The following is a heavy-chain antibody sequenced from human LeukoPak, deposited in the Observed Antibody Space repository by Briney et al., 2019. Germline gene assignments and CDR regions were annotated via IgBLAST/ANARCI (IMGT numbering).Heavy chain of an antibody. Sequence: GASVKVSCKASGGTFSSYAISWVRQAPAQGLEWMGEIIPIFGTANYAQKFQGRVTITTDESTSTAYMELSSLRSEDTAVYYCARGPCTNGVCYREDYYYMDVWGKGTTVTVSS. D-gene: IGHD2-8*01. V-gene: IGHV1-69*05. CDR2: IIPIFGTA. CDR1: GGTFSSYA. J-gene: IGHJ6*03. CDR3: ARGPCTNGVCYREDYYYMDV.